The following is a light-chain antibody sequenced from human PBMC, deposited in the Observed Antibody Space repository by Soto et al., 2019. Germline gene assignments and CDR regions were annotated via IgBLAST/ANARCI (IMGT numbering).Light chain of an antibody. V-gene: IGLV2-14*01. CDR3: SSYTSSSTPYV. CDR1: SSDVGGYNY. Sequence: QSALTQPAPVSGSPGQSITISCPGTSSDVGGYNYVSWYQQHPVKAPKLMIYDVTNRPSGVSDRFSGSKSGNTASLTISGLQAEDEADYYCSSYTSSSTPYVFGTGTKVTVL. J-gene: IGLJ1*01. CDR2: DVT.